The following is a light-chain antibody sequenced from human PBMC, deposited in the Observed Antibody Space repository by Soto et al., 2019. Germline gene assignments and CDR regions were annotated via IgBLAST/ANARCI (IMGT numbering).Light chain of an antibody. CDR3: NSYATGNTRV. V-gene: IGLV2-14*01. CDR2: EVS. Sequence: SALTQPASVSGSPGQSITISCTGSSSDIGDYDYVSWYQQHPGKAPKVLISEVSNRPSGVSNRFSGSKSGNTASVTISGLQAEDEADYYCNSYATGNTRVFGTGTKVTVL. CDR1: SSDIGDYDY. J-gene: IGLJ1*01.